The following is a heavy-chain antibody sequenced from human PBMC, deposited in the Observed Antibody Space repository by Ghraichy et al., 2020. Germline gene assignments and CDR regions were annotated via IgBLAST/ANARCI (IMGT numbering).Heavy chain of an antibody. V-gene: IGHV3-23*03. CDR3: AKTPNDYGGKSQH. D-gene: IGHD4-23*01. Sequence: VSVIYSCGSSTYYADSVKGRFTISRDNSKNTMYLQMNSLRAEDTAVYYCAKTPNDYGGKSQHWG. J-gene: IGHJ1*01. CDR2: IYSCGSST.